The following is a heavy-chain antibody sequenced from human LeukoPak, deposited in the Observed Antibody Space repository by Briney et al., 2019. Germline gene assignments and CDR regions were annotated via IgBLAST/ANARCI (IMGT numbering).Heavy chain of an antibody. J-gene: IGHJ4*02. CDR3: ARGKNDWDYYDN. CDR1: GFTFSSYW. D-gene: IGHD3-22*01. V-gene: IGHV3-74*01. Sequence: GGSLRLSCAASGFTFSSYWMHWVRQAPGKGLVWVSRINSDGSSTSYADSVKGRFTISRDNAKNTLYLQMNSLRAEDTAVYYCARGKNDWDYYDNWGQGTLVTVSS. CDR2: INSDGSST.